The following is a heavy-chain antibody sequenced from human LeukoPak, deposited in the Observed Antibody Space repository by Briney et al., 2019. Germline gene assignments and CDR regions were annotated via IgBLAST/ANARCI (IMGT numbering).Heavy chain of an antibody. D-gene: IGHD2-15*01. CDR1: GYTFTTYW. J-gene: IGHJ6*02. CDR3: ARNSHSNGMDV. CDR2: IYPGDSDT. Sequence: GESLKISCQGSGYTFTTYWIGWVRQMPGEGLEWMGIIYPGDSDTTYGPSFQGQVTFSADKSISTAYLQWRSLKASDTAMYYCARNSHSNGMDVWGQGTTVTVSS. V-gene: IGHV5-51*01.